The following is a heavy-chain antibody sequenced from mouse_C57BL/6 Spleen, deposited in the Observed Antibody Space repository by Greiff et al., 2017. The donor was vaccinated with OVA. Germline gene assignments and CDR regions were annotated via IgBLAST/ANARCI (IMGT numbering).Heavy chain of an antibody. CDR1: GYTFTDYY. CDR3: ARGGYYGIGNY. CDR2: INPNNGGT. V-gene: IGHV1-26*01. J-gene: IGHJ2*01. D-gene: IGHD2-1*01. Sequence: VQLQQSGPELVKPGASVKISCKASGYTFTDYYMNWVKQSHGKSLEWIGDINPNNGGTSYNQKFKGKATLTVDKSSSTAYMELRSLTSEDSAVYYCARGGYYGIGNYWGQGTTLTVSS.